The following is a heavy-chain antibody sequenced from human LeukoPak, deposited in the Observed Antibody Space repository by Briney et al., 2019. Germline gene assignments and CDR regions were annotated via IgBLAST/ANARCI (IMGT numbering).Heavy chain of an antibody. Sequence: GGSLRLSCVASGFTFSSYWMSWVRQAPGRGLEWVANLKQDGSEKYYVDSVKVRFTISRDNAKTSLYLQMNSLRAEDTAVYYCARITNSGYYWLFDYWGQGTLVTVSS. J-gene: IGHJ4*02. CDR1: GFTFSSYW. CDR2: LKQDGSEK. CDR3: ARITNSGYYWLFDY. D-gene: IGHD3-22*01. V-gene: IGHV3-7*04.